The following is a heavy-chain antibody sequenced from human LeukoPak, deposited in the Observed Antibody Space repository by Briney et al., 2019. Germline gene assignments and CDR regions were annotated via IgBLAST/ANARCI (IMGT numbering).Heavy chain of an antibody. CDR1: GYTFTGYY. D-gene: IGHD3-10*01. Sequence: ASVKVSCKASGYTFTGYYMHWVRQAPGQGLEWMGWINPNSGGTNYAQKFQGRVTMTRDTSISTAYMELSRLRSDDTAVYYCARELPPITMVRGAPFDPWGQGTLVTVSS. CDR3: ARELPPITMVRGAPFDP. V-gene: IGHV1-2*02. J-gene: IGHJ5*02. CDR2: INPNSGGT.